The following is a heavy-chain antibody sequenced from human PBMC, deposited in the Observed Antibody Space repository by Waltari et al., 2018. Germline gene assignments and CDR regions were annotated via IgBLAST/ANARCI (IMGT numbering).Heavy chain of an antibody. CDR3: ARGKRYSGSYFPDY. CDR1: GGTFSSYT. D-gene: IGHD1-26*01. J-gene: IGHJ4*02. V-gene: IGHV1-69*02. CDR2: IIPILGIA. Sequence: QVQLVQSGAEVKKPGSSVTVSCKASGGTFSSYTIRWMRQAPGQGLEWMGRIIPILGIANYAQKFKGRVTITADKSTSTAYMELSSLRSEDTAVYYCARGKRYSGSYFPDYWGQGTLVTVSS.